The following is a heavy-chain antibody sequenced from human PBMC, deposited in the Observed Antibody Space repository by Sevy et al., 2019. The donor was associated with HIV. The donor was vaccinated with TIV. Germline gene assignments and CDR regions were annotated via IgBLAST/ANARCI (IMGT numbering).Heavy chain of an antibody. J-gene: IGHJ4*02. CDR2: ISGTGGST. Sequence: GGSLRLSCAASGFTFSSYAMSWVRQAPGKGLEWVSAISGTGGSTYYADSVKGRFTISRDNSKNTLYLQMNSLRAEDTAVYYCAKEGDDYVLWSYFDWGQGTLVTVSS. CDR3: AKEGDDYVLWSYFD. CDR1: GFTFSSYA. V-gene: IGHV3-23*01. D-gene: IGHD3-16*01.